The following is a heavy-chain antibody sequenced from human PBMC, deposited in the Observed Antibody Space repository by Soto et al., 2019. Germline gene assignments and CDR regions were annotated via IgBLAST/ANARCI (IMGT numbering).Heavy chain of an antibody. J-gene: IGHJ4*02. CDR3: ARGCPGSSCYKAFDY. CDR2: IYYSGST. CDR1: GGSISSGGYY. V-gene: IGHV4-31*03. Sequence: QVQLQESGPGLVKPSQTLSLTCTVSGGSISSGGYYWSWIRQHPGKGLEWIGYIYYSGSTYYNPSLKRRVTISVDTSKNQFSLKLSSVTAADTAVYYCARGCPGSSCYKAFDYWGQGTLVTVSS. D-gene: IGHD2-2*02.